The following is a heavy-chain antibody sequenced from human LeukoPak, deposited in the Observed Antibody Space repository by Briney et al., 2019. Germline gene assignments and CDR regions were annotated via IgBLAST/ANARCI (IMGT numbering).Heavy chain of an antibody. D-gene: IGHD3-22*01. CDR2: INPSGGST. CDR1: GYTFTSYY. CDR3: ARDQIPPYYYDSSGYYTLVY. J-gene: IGHJ4*02. V-gene: IGHV1-46*01. Sequence: GASVKVSCKASGYTFTSYYMHWVRQAPGQGLEWMGIINPSGGSTSYAQKFQGRVTMTRDTSTSTVYMELSSLRSEDTAVYYCARDQIPPYYYDSSGYYTLVYWGQGTLVTVSS.